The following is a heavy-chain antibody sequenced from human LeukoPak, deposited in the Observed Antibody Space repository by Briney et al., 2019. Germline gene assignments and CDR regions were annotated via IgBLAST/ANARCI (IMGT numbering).Heavy chain of an antibody. D-gene: IGHD7-27*01. J-gene: IGHJ4*02. CDR1: GASISPYY. CDR3: ARGHWGCDY. V-gene: IGHV4-59*01. Sequence: SETLSLTCTVSGASISPYYWSWIRQPAGKGLEWIGYIYYSGSTNYNPSLKSRVTISVDTSKNQFSLKLTSVTAADTAIYYCARGHWGCDYWGQGTLVTVSS. CDR2: IYYSGST.